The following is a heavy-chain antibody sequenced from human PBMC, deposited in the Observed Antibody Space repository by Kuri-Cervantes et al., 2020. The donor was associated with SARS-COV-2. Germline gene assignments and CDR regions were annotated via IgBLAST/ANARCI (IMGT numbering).Heavy chain of an antibody. D-gene: IGHD3-3*01. CDR1: GYSFTSYW. CDR2: IYPGDTDT. CDR3: ASAFLGWFDAFDI. Sequence: GGSLRLSCKGSGYSFTSYWIGWVRQMPGKGLEWMGIIYPGDTDTRYSPSFQGQVTISADKSISTAYLQWSSLKASDTAMYYCASAFLGWFDAFDIWGQGTMVTVSS. V-gene: IGHV5-51*01. J-gene: IGHJ3*02.